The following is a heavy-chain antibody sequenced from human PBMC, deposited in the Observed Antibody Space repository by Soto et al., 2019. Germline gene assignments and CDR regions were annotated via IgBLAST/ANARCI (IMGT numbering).Heavy chain of an antibody. CDR3: ARSPAGYCSGGSCYSDYYYYYYGMDV. J-gene: IGHJ6*02. CDR1: GFTFSSYD. CDR2: IGTAGDP. Sequence: GGSLRLSCAASGFTFSSYDMHWVRQATGKGLEWVSAIGTAGDPYYPGSVKGRFTISRENAKNSLYLQMNSLRAGDTAVYYCARSPAGYCSGGSCYSDYYYYYYGMDVWGQGTTVTVSS. D-gene: IGHD2-15*01. V-gene: IGHV3-13*05.